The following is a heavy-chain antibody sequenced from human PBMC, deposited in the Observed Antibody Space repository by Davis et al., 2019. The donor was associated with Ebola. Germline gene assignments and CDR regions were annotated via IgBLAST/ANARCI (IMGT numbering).Heavy chain of an antibody. CDR1: EFTFRTYG. D-gene: IGHD1-26*01. V-gene: IGHV3-49*02. Sequence: GESLKISCAASEFTFRTYGMDWVRQAPGKGLEWVGFIRSKAYGGTTEYAASVKGRFTISRDDSKSIAYLQMNSLKTEDTAVYYCTREDGGATDYWGQGTLVTVSS. CDR2: IRSKAYGGTT. J-gene: IGHJ4*02. CDR3: TREDGGATDY.